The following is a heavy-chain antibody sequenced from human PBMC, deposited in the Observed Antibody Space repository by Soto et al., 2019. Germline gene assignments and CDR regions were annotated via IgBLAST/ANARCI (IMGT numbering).Heavy chain of an antibody. CDR3: ARDRNYYYYYGMDV. CDR2: INPNSGGT. CDR1: GYTFTGYY. Sequence: ASVKVSCKASGYTFTGYYMHWVRQAPGQGLEWMGWINPNSGGTNYAQKFQGRVTMTRDTSISTAYMELSRLRSDDTAVYYCARDRNYYYYYGMDVWGQGTTVTVSS. J-gene: IGHJ6*02. V-gene: IGHV1-2*02.